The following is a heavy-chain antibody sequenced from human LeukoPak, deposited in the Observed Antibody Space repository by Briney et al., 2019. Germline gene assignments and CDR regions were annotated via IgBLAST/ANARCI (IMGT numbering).Heavy chain of an antibody. V-gene: IGHV3-74*01. CDR2: ISSDSTRS. J-gene: IGHJ6*02. D-gene: IGHD5-18*01. CDR1: GFTFSGYW. CDR3: AKGVVGRDTAIFTYGMDV. Sequence: GGSLRLSCEASGFTFSGYWMHWVRHSPGKGLVLVSRISSDSTRSSHADSVKGRFTISRDNAKKMVYLQMNSLRVEDSAVYYCAKGVVGRDTAIFTYGMDVWGQGTTVTVSS.